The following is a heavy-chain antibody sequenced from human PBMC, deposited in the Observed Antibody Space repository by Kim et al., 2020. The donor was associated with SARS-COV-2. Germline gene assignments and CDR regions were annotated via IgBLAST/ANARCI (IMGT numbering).Heavy chain of an antibody. CDR3: ARGRVIVVQPDDRDPFDL. J-gene: IGHJ3*01. Sequence: FQGRVTIIADESTSTAYMELSSLRSEDTAVYYCARGRVIVVQPDDRDPFDLWGQGTMVTVSS. V-gene: IGHV1-69*01. D-gene: IGHD2-2*01.